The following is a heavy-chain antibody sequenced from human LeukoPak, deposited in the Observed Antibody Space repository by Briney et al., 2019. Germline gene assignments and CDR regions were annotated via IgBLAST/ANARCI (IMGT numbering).Heavy chain of an antibody. CDR2: ISWNSGSI. Sequence: GGSLRLSCAASGFTFDDYAMHWVRQAPGKGLEWVSGISWNSGSIGYADSVKGRFTISRDNAKNSLYLQMNSLRAEDTAVYYCAREGITIFGVVTHLDYWGQGTLVTVSS. V-gene: IGHV3-9*01. J-gene: IGHJ4*02. D-gene: IGHD3-3*01. CDR1: GFTFDDYA. CDR3: AREGITIFGVVTHLDY.